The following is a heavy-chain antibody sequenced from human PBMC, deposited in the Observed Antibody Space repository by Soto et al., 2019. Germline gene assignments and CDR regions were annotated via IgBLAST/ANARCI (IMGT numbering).Heavy chain of an antibody. D-gene: IGHD4-17*01. J-gene: IGHJ4*02. V-gene: IGHV3-30*18. CDR2: ISYDGSNK. CDR1: GFTFSSYG. Sequence: PGGSLRLSCAASGFTFSSYGMHWVRQAPGQGLEWVAVISYDGSNKYYADSVKGQFNISRDNSKHSLYLQMNSLRAEDTAVYYCAKDYGDSPKVGLLFYYWGQETLVTV. CDR3: AKDYGDSPKVGLLFYY.